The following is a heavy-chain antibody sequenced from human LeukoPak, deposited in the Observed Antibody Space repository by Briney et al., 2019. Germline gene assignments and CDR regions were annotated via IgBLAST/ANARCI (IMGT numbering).Heavy chain of an antibody. Sequence: PSQTLSLTCTVSGGSISSGSYYWSWIRQPAGKGLEWIGRIYTSGSTNYNPSLKSRVTISVDTSKNQFSLKLSSVTAADTAVYYCARLRIAVAGYYFDYWGQGTLVTVSS. D-gene: IGHD6-19*01. CDR2: IYTSGST. J-gene: IGHJ4*02. CDR3: ARLRIAVAGYYFDY. CDR1: GGSISSGSYY. V-gene: IGHV4-61*02.